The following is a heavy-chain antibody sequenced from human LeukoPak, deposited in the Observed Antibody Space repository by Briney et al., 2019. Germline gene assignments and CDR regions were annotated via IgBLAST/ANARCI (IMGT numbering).Heavy chain of an antibody. Sequence: GGSLRLSCAASGFTFSSYAMSWARQAPGKGLEWVSAISGSGGSTYYADSVKGRFTISRDNSKNTLYLQMNSLRAEDTAVYYCAKDLGYSSSWRGENYWGQGTLVTVSS. CDR3: AKDLGYSSSWRGENY. V-gene: IGHV3-23*01. CDR1: GFTFSSYA. J-gene: IGHJ4*02. D-gene: IGHD6-13*01. CDR2: ISGSGGST.